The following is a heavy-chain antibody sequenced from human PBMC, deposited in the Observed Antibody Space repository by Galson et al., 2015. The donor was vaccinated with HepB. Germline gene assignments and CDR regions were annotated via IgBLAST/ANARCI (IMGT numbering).Heavy chain of an antibody. D-gene: IGHD1-1*01. V-gene: IGHV4-31*03. CDR3: AAQWNGDYYYYMDV. CDR2: IYYSGST. J-gene: IGHJ6*03. CDR1: SGSISSGGYY. Sequence: TLSLTCTVSSGSISSGGYYWSWIRQHPGKGLEWIGYIYYSGSTYYNPSLKSRVTISVDTSKNQFSLKLSSVTAADTAVYYCAAQWNGDYYYYMDVWGKGTTVTVSS.